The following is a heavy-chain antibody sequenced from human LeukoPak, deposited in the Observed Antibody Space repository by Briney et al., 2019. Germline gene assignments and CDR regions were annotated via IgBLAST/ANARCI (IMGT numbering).Heavy chain of an antibody. D-gene: IGHD6-13*01. Sequence: AGRSLRLSCAASGFTFSSYAMTWVRQAPGKGLEWVSTIRATAGTTYYEDSVKGRFTISRDNSKNTQWLQMNSLRVEDTAVYYCTKGGYTTYFDYWGQGTLVTVSS. CDR3: TKGGYTTYFDY. CDR1: GFTFSSYA. CDR2: IRATAGTT. J-gene: IGHJ4*02. V-gene: IGHV3-23*01.